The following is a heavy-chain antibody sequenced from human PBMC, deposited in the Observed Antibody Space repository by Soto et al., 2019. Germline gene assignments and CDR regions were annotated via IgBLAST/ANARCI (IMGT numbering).Heavy chain of an antibody. CDR1: GGSISGYY. CDR2: MYNIGST. Sequence: PSETLSLTCTVSGGSISGYYWSWIRQPPGKGLEWIGYMYNIGSTVYNPSFKSRVTISVDTSKNQFSLKLNSVTAADMAVYYCARDLWGYCGTDCYPLDVWGQGTTVS. D-gene: IGHD2-21*02. J-gene: IGHJ6*02. V-gene: IGHV4-59*01. CDR3: ARDLWGYCGTDCYPLDV.